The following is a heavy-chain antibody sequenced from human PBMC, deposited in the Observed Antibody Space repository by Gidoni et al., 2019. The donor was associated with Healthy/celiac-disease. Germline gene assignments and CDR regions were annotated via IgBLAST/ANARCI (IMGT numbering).Heavy chain of an antibody. CDR1: GVSVSSGGSY. J-gene: IGHJ6*02. CDR3: ARDFMQPVSRYYFYLMDV. CDR2: ISYRGFT. Sequence: QVQLQESGPGLVKPSETLSLTCSVSGVSVSSGGSYWGWVRQPPGKGLEWIGYISYRGFTNYNPSLKSRVTISVDTSKDQFSLKLSSVTAADSAIYYCARDFMQPVSRYYFYLMDVWGQGTTVTVSS. V-gene: IGHV4-61*08. D-gene: IGHD3-9*01.